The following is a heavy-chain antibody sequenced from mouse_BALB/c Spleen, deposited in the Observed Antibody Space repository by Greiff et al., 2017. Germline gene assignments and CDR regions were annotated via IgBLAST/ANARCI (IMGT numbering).Heavy chain of an antibody. CDR3: ARDSGPMAMDY. CDR1: GFTFSDYY. Sequence: EVQRVESGGGLVKPGGSLKLSCAASGFTFSDYYMYWVRQTPEKRLEWVATISDGGSYTYYPDSVKGRFTISRDNAKNNLYLQMSSLKSEDTAMYYCARDSGPMAMDYWGQGTSVTVAS. V-gene: IGHV5-4*02. D-gene: IGHD6-5*01. CDR2: ISDGGSYT. J-gene: IGHJ4*01.